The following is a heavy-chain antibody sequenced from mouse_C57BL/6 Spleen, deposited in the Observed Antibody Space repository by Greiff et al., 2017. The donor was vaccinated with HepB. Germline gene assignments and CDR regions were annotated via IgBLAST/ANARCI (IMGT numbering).Heavy chain of an antibody. D-gene: IGHD1-1*01. CDR1: GYTFTSYG. Sequence: QVQLQQSGAELARPGASVKLSSKASGYTFTSYGISWVKQRTGQGLEWIGEIYPRSGNTYYNEKFKGKATLTADKSSSTAYMELRSLTSEDAAVYFCARGFDSSSWFAYWGQGTLVTVSA. J-gene: IGHJ3*01. CDR3: ARGFDSSSWFAY. CDR2: IYPRSGNT. V-gene: IGHV1-81*01.